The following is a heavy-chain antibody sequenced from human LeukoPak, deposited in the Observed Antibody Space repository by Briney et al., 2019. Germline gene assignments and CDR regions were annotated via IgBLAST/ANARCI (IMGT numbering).Heavy chain of an antibody. CDR3: ARAPGSSWYWFDP. CDR1: GGSISTYY. J-gene: IGHJ5*02. V-gene: IGHV4-59*01. CDR2: IYYSGST. D-gene: IGHD6-13*01. Sequence: SETLSLTCTVSGGSISTYYWSWIRQSPGKGLEWIGYIYYSGSTNYNPSLKSRVTISVDTSKNQFSLKLSSVTAADTAVYYCARAPGSSWYWFDPWGQGTLVTVSS.